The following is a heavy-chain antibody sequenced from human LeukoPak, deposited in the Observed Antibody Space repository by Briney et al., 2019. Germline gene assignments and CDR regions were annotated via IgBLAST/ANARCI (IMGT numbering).Heavy chain of an antibody. CDR2: IRHDGSNK. Sequence: PGGSLRLSCAASGFTFSGYGMHWVRQAPGKGLEWVAFIRHDGSNKYYADSVKGRFTISRDNSKSTLYLQMNSLRAEDTAVYYCAKDEAPDYGDSLDYFDYWGQGTLVTVSS. CDR1: GFTFSGYG. CDR3: AKDEAPDYGDSLDYFDY. V-gene: IGHV3-30*02. D-gene: IGHD4-17*01. J-gene: IGHJ4*02.